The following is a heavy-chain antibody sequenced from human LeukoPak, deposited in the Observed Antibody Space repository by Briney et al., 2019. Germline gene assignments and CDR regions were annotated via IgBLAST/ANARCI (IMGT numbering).Heavy chain of an antibody. CDR2: IIPIFGTA. J-gene: IGHJ3*02. V-gene: IGHV1-69*05. Sequence: GASVKVSCKASGGTFSSYAISWVRQAPGQGLEWMGGIIPIFGTANYAQKFQGRVTITTDESTSTAYMELSSLRSEDTAVYYCARDRQLWFGEKAFDIWGQGTMVTVSS. CDR3: ARDRQLWFGEKAFDI. D-gene: IGHD3-10*01. CDR1: GGTFSSYA.